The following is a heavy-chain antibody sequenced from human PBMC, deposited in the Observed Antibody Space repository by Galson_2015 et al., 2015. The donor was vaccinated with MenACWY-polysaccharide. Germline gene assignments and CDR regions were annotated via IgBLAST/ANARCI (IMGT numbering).Heavy chain of an antibody. CDR1: SGSISSRGHH. J-gene: IGHJ3*02. Sequence: SETLSLTCPVSSGSISSRGHHWGWLRQPPGKGLEWIGIVYYSGNTYYNPSLESRVTISVDTATNQFSLKLNSVTAADTALYYCARAPTPYCSSTSCFNKYAFDTWGQGTMVTVSS. V-gene: IGHV4-39*01. CDR2: VYYSGNT. CDR3: ARAPTPYCSSTSCFNKYAFDT. D-gene: IGHD2-2*01.